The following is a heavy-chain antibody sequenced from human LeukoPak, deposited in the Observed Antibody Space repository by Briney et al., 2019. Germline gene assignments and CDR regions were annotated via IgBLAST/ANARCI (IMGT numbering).Heavy chain of an antibody. CDR2: ISGSGGGT. CDR3: AKDLRFGDSPGNRFDY. D-gene: IGHD3-10*01. Sequence: PGGSLRLSCAASGFTFTGYAMTWVRQAPRKGLEWVSAISGSGGGTYYADSVKGRFTISRDNSKNTLYPQMNSLRAEDTAVYYCAKDLRFGDSPGNRFDYWGQGTLVTVSS. CDR1: GFTFTGYA. J-gene: IGHJ4*02. V-gene: IGHV3-23*01.